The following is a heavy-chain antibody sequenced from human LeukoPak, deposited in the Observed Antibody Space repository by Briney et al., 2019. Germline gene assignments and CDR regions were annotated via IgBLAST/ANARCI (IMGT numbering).Heavy chain of an antibody. V-gene: IGHV1-2*02. CDR3: ARGSSGWYIWFDP. D-gene: IGHD6-19*01. CDR2: INPNSGGT. Sequence: ASVKVSCKASGYTFTGYYMHWVRQPPGQGLEWMGWINPNSGGTDYAQKFQGRVTMTRDTSISTAYMELNRLKSDDTAVYYCARGSSGWYIWFDPWGQGTLVTVSS. CDR1: GYTFTGYY. J-gene: IGHJ5*02.